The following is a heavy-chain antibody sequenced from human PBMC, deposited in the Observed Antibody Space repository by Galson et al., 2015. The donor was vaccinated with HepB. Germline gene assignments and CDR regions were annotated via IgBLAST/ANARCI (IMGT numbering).Heavy chain of an antibody. J-gene: IGHJ5*02. V-gene: IGHV4-39*01. D-gene: IGHD6-6*01. CDR3: ARLEQLRVGWFDP. CDR1: SGSISSTSYY. CDR2: IYYSGST. Sequence: ETLSLTCTVSSGSISSTSYYWGWIRQPPGEGLEWIGTIYYSGSTYYNPSLKSRVTISVDTSKNQFSLKLTSVTAADTAVYYCARLEQLRVGWFDPWGQGTLVTVSS.